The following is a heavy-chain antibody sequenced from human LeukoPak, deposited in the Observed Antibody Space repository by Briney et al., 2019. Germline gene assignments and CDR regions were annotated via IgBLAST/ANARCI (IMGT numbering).Heavy chain of an antibody. D-gene: IGHD1-7*01. CDR1: GGSISSSSYY. CDR3: ASLSLGLELVKPYEG. Sequence: PSETLSPACTVSGGSISSSSYYWGWIRQPPGKGLEWIGSIYYSGSTYYNPSLKSRVTISVDTSKNQFSLKLSSVTAADTAVYYCASLSLGLELVKPYEGWGQGKLVTVSS. V-gene: IGHV4-39*01. J-gene: IGHJ4*02. CDR2: IYYSGST.